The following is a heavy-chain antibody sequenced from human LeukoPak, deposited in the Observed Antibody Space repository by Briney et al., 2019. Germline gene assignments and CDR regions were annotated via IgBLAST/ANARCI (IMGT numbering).Heavy chain of an antibody. CDR3: STLTSRGLSDS. CDR2: IKSKADGETI. J-gene: IGHJ4*02. D-gene: IGHD1-20*01. CDR1: GFTFTNAW. V-gene: IGHV3-15*07. Sequence: GGSLRLSCATSGFTFTNAWMNWVRQAPGKGLEWVGRIKSKADGETIDYAAPVKGRFTFSRDDSKNMLYLQMNSLKSEDTAVYYCSTLTSRGLSDSWGQGTLVTVSS.